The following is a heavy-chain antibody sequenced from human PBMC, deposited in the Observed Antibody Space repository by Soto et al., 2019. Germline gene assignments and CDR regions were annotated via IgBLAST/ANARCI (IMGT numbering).Heavy chain of an antibody. CDR1: GFTVDDYA. D-gene: IGHD2-2*01. Sequence: GGSLSLSCAASGFTVDDYAMHWVRQARGKGLEWVSGISWNRGSIGYADSVKGRLTISRDNAKNSLYLQMNSLRAEDTALYYCAKDIQPGLPGGWFDYWGQGTLVTVSS. J-gene: IGHJ5*01. V-gene: IGHV3-9*01. CDR2: ISWNRGSI. CDR3: AKDIQPGLPGGWFDY.